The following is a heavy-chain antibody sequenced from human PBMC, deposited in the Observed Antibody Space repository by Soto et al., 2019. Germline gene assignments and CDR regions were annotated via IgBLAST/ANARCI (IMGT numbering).Heavy chain of an antibody. CDR1: GGSFSGYY. D-gene: IGHD3-10*01. Sequence: QVQLQQGGAGLLKPSETLSLTCAVYGGSFSGYYWNWIRQTPGKGLEWIGEINHSGSTNYNPSLKSRVTISVDTSKNQYSLKLSSVTAADTAVYYCARVSGIYYYGMDVWGQGTTVTVSS. J-gene: IGHJ6*02. CDR3: ARVSGIYYYGMDV. CDR2: INHSGST. V-gene: IGHV4-34*01.